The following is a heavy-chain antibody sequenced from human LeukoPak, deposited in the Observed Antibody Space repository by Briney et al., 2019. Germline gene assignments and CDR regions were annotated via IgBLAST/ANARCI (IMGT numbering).Heavy chain of an antibody. CDR2: IYTGGDT. CDR1: GFSVSNKY. Sequence: GGSLRLSCAASGFSVSNKYMSWVRQAPGKGLEWVSFIYTGGDTYYADSVRGRFTIFRDTSKNTVNLQMNSLRAEDTALYYCAGGQMFTSGGFDDWGQGTLVTVSS. D-gene: IGHD6-19*01. CDR3: AGGQMFTSGGFDD. V-gene: IGHV3-53*01. J-gene: IGHJ4*02.